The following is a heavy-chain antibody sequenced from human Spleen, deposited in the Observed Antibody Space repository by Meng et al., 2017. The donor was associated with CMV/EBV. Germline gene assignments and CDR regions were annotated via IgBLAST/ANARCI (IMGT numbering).Heavy chain of an antibody. D-gene: IGHD1-26*01. CDR3: ARSQWGAATPSPPAY. V-gene: IGHV4-4*07. CDR2: IYTSGST. J-gene: IGHJ4*02. CDR1: GGSISSYY. Sequence: GSLRLSCTVSGGSISSYYWSWIRQPAGKGLEWIGRIYTSGSTNYNPSLKSRVTMSVDTSRDQIYLKLASVTAADTAIYYCARSQWGAATPSPPAYWGQGTLVTVSS.